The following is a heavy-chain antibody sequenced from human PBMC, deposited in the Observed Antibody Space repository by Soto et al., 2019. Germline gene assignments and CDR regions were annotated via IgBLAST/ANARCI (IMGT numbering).Heavy chain of an antibody. CDR1: GFTFSSYG. V-gene: IGHV3-48*01. J-gene: IGHJ3*01. CDR3: ARDQLYYNDISGRPLNAFDV. CDR2: IGIGSSTT. D-gene: IGHD3-22*01. Sequence: PGGSLRLSCAASGFTFSSYGMHWVRQAPGKGLEWVSYIGIGSSTTYYADSVKGRFTISRDNAKNSLYLQMNSLRAEDTAVYYCARDQLYYNDISGRPLNAFDVWGQGTMVTVSS.